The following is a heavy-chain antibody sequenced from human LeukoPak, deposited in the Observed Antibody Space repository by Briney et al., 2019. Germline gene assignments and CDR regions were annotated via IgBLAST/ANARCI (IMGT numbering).Heavy chain of an antibody. V-gene: IGHV4-34*01. CDR1: GGSFSGYY. CDR2: INHSGST. D-gene: IGHD1-26*01. Sequence: PSETLSLTCAVYGGSFSGYYWSWIRQPPGKGLEWIGEINHSGSTNYNPSLKSRVTISVDTSKNQFSLKLSSVTAADTAVYYCARGLRWEPPRYYFGYWGQGTLVTVSS. CDR3: ARGLRWEPPRYYFGY. J-gene: IGHJ4*02.